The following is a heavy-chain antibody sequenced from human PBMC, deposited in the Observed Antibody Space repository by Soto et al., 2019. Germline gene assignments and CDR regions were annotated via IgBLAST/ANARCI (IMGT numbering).Heavy chain of an antibody. CDR2: INAGNGNT. D-gene: IGHD1-26*01. CDR3: ARGYNGPFTGFDP. CDR1: GYTFTSYA. J-gene: IGHJ5*02. V-gene: IGHV1-3*01. Sequence: QVQLVQSGAEVKKPGASVKVSCKASGYTFTSYAMHWVRQAPGQRLEWMGWINAGNGNTKYSQKFQGRVTITRDASASTAYMELSSLRPEDTAVYYCARGYNGPFTGFDPWGQGPLVTVSS.